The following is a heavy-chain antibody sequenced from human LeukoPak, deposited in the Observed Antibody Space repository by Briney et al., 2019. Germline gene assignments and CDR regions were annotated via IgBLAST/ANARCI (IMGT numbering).Heavy chain of an antibody. CDR1: GGSFSGYC. V-gene: IGHV4-34*01. CDR3: ASSYDSSGYPYYFDY. J-gene: IGHJ4*02. Sequence: LETLSLTCAVYGGSFSGYCWSWIRQPPGKGLEWIGEINHSGSTNYNPSLKSRVTISVDTSKNQFSLKLSSVTAADTAVYYCASSYDSSGYPYYFDYWGQGTLVTVSS. D-gene: IGHD3-22*01. CDR2: INHSGST.